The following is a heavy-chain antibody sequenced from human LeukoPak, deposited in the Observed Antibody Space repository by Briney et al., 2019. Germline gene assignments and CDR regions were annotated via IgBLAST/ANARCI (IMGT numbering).Heavy chain of an antibody. CDR3: ARVGGDYDFWSRSDAFDI. J-gene: IGHJ3*02. D-gene: IGHD3-3*01. V-gene: IGHV1-2*06. CDR2: INPNSGDT. CDR1: GYTFTGYS. Sequence: EASVKVSCKASGYTFTGYSIHWVRQAPGQGLEWMGRINPNSGDTNYAPKFQGRVTMTRDTSISTAYMELSRLRSDDTAVYYCARVGGDYDFWSRSDAFDIWGQGTMVTVSS.